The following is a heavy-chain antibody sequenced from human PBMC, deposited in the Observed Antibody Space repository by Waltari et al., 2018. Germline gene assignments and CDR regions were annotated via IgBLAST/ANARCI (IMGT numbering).Heavy chain of an antibody. Sequence: QVQLQESGPRLVEPWETLSLTCRISGVSISDYYWSWIRQPAGKGLEFIGRVYTTCTTDYNPSLRSRATVSVDKSKNHFSLSLTSGTAADTAIYYCARGYSDDGGEYFQHWGQGTLVSVSS. J-gene: IGHJ1*01. CDR3: ARGYSDDGGEYFQH. CDR2: VYTTCTT. V-gene: IGHV4-4*07. D-gene: IGHD3-16*01. CDR1: GVSISDYY.